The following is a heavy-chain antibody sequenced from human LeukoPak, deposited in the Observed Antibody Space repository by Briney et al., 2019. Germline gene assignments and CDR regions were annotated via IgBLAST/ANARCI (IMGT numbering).Heavy chain of an antibody. CDR1: GFPFSSYW. D-gene: IGHD5-24*01. CDR3: ARGRGIDGYNRTYYFDY. J-gene: IGHJ4*02. Sequence: GGSLRLSCAASGFPFSSYWMSWVRQAPGKGLEWVANIRHDGSETYYVDSLRGRFTISRDNAKNLVYLQMSSLRAEDTAIYYCARGRGIDGYNRTYYFDYWGQGTLVTVSS. CDR2: IRHDGSET. V-gene: IGHV3-7*01.